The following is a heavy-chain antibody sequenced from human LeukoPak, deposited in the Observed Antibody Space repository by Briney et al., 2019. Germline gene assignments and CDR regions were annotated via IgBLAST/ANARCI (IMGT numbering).Heavy chain of an antibody. J-gene: IGHJ4*02. V-gene: IGHV1-18*01. Sequence: ASVKVSCKASGYTFTSYGISWVRQAPGQGLEWMGWISAYNGNTNYAQKLQGRVTMTTDTSTSTAYMELRSLRSDDTAVYYCARGPTTYYYDSSGYEIDYWGQGTLVTVSS. CDR2: ISAYNGNT. D-gene: IGHD3-22*01. CDR3: ARGPTTYYYDSSGYEIDY. CDR1: GYTFTSYG.